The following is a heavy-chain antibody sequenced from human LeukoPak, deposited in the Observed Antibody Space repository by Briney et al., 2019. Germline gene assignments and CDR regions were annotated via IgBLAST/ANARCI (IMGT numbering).Heavy chain of an antibody. CDR3: ARIRSAGNYDPYYYYMDV. Sequence: DPSETLSLTCAVYGGSFSGYYWSWIRQPPGKGLEWIGEINHSGSTNYNPSLKSRVTISVDTSKNQFSLKLSSVTAADTAVYYCARIRSAGNYDPYYYYMDVWGKGTTVTISS. CDR1: GGSFSGYY. CDR2: INHSGST. V-gene: IGHV4-34*01. D-gene: IGHD3-3*01. J-gene: IGHJ6*03.